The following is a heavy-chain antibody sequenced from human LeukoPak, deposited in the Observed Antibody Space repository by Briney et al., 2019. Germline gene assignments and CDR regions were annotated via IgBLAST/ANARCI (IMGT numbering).Heavy chain of an antibody. CDR1: GFTFSDYY. V-gene: IGHV3-11*04. Sequence: PGGSLGLSCAASGFTFSDYYMSWIRQAPGKGLEWVSYISSSGSTIYYADSVKGRFIISRDNAKNSLYLQMNSLRAEDTAVYYCARDRGHYYDSSGLRCAFDIWGQGTMVTVSS. D-gene: IGHD3-22*01. J-gene: IGHJ3*02. CDR2: ISSSGSTI. CDR3: ARDRGHYYDSSGLRCAFDI.